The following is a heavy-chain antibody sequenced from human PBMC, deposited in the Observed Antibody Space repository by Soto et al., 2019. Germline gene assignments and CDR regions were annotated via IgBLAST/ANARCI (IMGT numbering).Heavy chain of an antibody. CDR3: ARARGRWQLVRNYYYGMDV. CDR1: GVSFSWYY. V-gene: IGHV4-34*01. D-gene: IGHD6-6*01. Sequence: ADILSRTCSVYGVSFSWYYWIWLRQPPVRWLEWIAEIPHSGSTNYNPSLKSRVTISVDTSKNQFSLKLSSVTAADTAVYYCARARGRWQLVRNYYYGMDVWGQGTTVPVS. CDR2: IPHSGST. J-gene: IGHJ6*02.